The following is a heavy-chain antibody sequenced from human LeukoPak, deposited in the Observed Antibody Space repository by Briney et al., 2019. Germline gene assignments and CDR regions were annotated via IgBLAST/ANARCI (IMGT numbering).Heavy chain of an antibody. V-gene: IGHV1-69*05. CDR3: TSVDFWSGYYMLDYYYYMDV. CDR2: IIPIFGTA. CDR1: GGTFSSYA. D-gene: IGHD3-3*01. Sequence: SVKVSCKASGGTFSSYAISWVRQAPGQGLEWMGGIIPIFGTANYAQKFQGRVTITTDESTSTAYMELSSLRSEDTAVYYCTSVDFWSGYYMLDYYYYMDVWGKGATVTVSS. J-gene: IGHJ6*03.